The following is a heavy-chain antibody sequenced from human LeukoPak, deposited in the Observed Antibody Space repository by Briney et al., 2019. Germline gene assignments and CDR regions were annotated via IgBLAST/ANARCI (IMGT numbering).Heavy chain of an antibody. CDR2: MSYDGSNK. CDR3: AKDPNSLGDGGYSYGYDFDY. CDR1: GFTFSSYG. D-gene: IGHD5-18*01. V-gene: IGHV3-30*18. J-gene: IGHJ4*02. Sequence: GRSLRLSCAASGFTFSSYGMHWVRQAPGKGLEWVAVMSYDGSNKYYADSVKGRFTISRDNSKNTLYLQMNSLRAEDTAVYYCAKDPNSLGDGGYSYGYDFDYWGQGTLVTVSS.